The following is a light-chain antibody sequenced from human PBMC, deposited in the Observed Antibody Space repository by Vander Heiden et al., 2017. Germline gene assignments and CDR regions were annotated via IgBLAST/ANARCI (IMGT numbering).Light chain of an antibody. CDR3: YSAADNNLV. J-gene: IGLJ3*02. Sequence: SSEQTQPPPVSVSPGQTASITCSGDELAKKKYARWFQQQPGQAPVVVIYKGSGPPSEIPGLVAGFSSETTVTLTISGPQVEDEADYCCYSAADNNLVFGRGTKLTVL. V-gene: IGLV3-27*01. CDR1: ELAKKKY. CDR2: KGS.